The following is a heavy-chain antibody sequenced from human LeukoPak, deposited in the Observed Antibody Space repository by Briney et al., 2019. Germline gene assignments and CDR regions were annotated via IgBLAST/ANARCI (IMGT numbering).Heavy chain of an antibody. Sequence: SETLSLTCTVSGGSISSSPYYWGWIRQPPGKGLEWIGTIYYRGSTYSNPSLNSRITISLDTSKNQFSLRLRSVTAADTALYYCARHYLSDGILSTFDPWGQGTLVTVSS. J-gene: IGHJ5*02. CDR1: GGSISSSPYY. D-gene: IGHD2-2*01. V-gene: IGHV4-39*01. CDR2: IYYRGST. CDR3: ARHYLSDGILSTFDP.